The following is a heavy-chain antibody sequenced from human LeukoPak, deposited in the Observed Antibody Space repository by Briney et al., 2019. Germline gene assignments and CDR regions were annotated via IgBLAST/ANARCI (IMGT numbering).Heavy chain of an antibody. CDR1: GGSISSGSYY. J-gene: IGHJ4*02. Sequence: SETLSLTCTVSGGSISSGSYYWSWIRQPAGKGLEWIGRIYTSGSTNYNPSLKSRVTISVDTSKNQFSLKLSSVTAADTAVYYCARDSSGFDYWGQGTLVTVSS. CDR2: IYTSGST. V-gene: IGHV4-61*02. D-gene: IGHD2-15*01. CDR3: ARDSSGFDY.